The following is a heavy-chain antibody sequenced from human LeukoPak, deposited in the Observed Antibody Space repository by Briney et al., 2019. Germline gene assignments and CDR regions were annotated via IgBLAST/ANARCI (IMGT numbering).Heavy chain of an antibody. CDR2: IIPIFGTA. CDR1: GGTFSSYA. CDR3: ASHNWGSSYYFDY. D-gene: IGHD7-27*01. Sequence: GASVKVSCKASGGTFSSYAISWVRQAPGQGLEWMGRIIPIFGTANYAQKFQGRVTITTDESTSTAYMELSRLRSEDTAVYYCASHNWGSSYYFDYWGQGTLVTVSS. V-gene: IGHV1-69*05. J-gene: IGHJ4*02.